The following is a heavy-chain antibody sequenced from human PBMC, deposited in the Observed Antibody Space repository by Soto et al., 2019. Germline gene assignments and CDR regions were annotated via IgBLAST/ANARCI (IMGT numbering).Heavy chain of an antibody. D-gene: IGHD3-22*01. Sequence: QVQLVQSGAEVREPGSSVKVSCKASGGPFSSYAISWVRQAPGQGLEWVGGIIPIFNTANYAQNFLGRVTITADKSTNIAYLEFSSLSSEDTAVYYCARDPQSYSYYSGWSHYYYGMDVWGQGTTVTVSS. CDR1: GGPFSSYA. V-gene: IGHV1-69*13. CDR2: IIPIFNTA. CDR3: ARDPQSYSYYSGWSHYYYGMDV. J-gene: IGHJ6*02.